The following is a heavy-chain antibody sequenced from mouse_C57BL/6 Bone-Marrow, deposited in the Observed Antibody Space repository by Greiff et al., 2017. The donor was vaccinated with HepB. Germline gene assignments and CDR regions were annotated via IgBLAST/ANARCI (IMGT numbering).Heavy chain of an antibody. J-gene: IGHJ2*01. CDR2: IDPEDGET. D-gene: IGHD2-4*01. V-gene: IGHV14-2*01. Sequence: EVQRVESGAELVKPGASVKLSCTASGFNIKDYYMHWVKQRTEQGLEWIGRIDPEDGETKYAPKFQGKATITADTSSNTAYLQLSSLTSEDTAVYYCARQEIYYDYYYYFDYWGQGTTLTVSS. CDR1: GFNIKDYY. CDR3: ARQEIYYDYYYYFDY.